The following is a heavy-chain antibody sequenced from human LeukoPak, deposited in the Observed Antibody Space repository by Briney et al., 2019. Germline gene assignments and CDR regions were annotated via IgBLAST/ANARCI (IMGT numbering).Heavy chain of an antibody. D-gene: IGHD5-18*01. Sequence: PGGSLRLSCVASGFTFSSYGMHWVRQAPGKGLEWVAFIRYDGNSKYYADSVKGRFTISRDNSKNTLYLQMDSLRVEDTAVYYCAKALNSYGLGYWGQGTLVTVSS. J-gene: IGHJ4*02. V-gene: IGHV3-30*02. CDR2: IRYDGNSK. CDR3: AKALNSYGLGY. CDR1: GFTFSSYG.